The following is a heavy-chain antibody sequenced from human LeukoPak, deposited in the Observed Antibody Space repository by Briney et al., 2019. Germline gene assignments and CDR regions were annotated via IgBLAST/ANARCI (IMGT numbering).Heavy chain of an antibody. V-gene: IGHV1-69*05. Sequence: EASVKVSCKASGGTFSSYAISWVRQAPGQGLEWMGGIIPIFGTANYAQKFQGRVTITTDESTSTAYMELSSLRSEDTAVYYCARAFNYDFWSGYGEYYFDYWGQGTLVSVSS. CDR2: IIPIFGTA. J-gene: IGHJ4*02. CDR1: GGTFSSYA. D-gene: IGHD3-3*01. CDR3: ARAFNYDFWSGYGEYYFDY.